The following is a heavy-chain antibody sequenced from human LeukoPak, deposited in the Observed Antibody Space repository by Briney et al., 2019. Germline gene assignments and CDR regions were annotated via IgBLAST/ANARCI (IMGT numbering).Heavy chain of an antibody. J-gene: IGHJ4*02. D-gene: IGHD2-2*01. CDR2: INNDGTNT. Sequence: GGSLRLSCAASGFTFGTHWMHWVRQAPRKGLVWVSCINNDGTNTNYAASVKGRFTISRDNAKSKLYLQMNSLRAEDTAVYYCLSCISPNCYEFWGQGVPVTVSS. V-gene: IGHV3-74*01. CDR1: GFTFGTHW. CDR3: LSCISPNCYEF.